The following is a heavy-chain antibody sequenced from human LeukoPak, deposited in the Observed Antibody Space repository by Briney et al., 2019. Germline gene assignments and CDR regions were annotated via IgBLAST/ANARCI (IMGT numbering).Heavy chain of an antibody. CDR3: AMGLTMTSETGVGS. CDR1: GFSVSNTY. V-gene: IGHV3-66*02. D-gene: IGHD4-17*01. CDR2: ISSGGST. Sequence: RPGGSLRLSCAASGFSVSNTYMSWVRQAPGKGLEWVSFISSGGSTYYAASVQGRFTISRDNSKNTVYLQMNSLRAEDTAVYFCAMGLTMTSETGVGSWGQGTVVTVSS. J-gene: IGHJ4*02.